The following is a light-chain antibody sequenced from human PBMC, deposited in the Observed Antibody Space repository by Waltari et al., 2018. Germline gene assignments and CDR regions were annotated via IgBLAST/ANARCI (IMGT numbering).Light chain of an antibody. CDR1: PSVLYSSNNKNY. CDR2: WVS. Sequence: DIVMTQSPDSLAVSLGARATTHSKSSPSVLYSSNNKNYLAWYQQKPGQPPKLLIYWVSTRESGVPDRFSGSGSGTDFTLTISSLQAEDVAVYYCQQYYSTPITFGQGTRLEIK. V-gene: IGKV4-1*01. J-gene: IGKJ5*01. CDR3: QQYYSTPIT.